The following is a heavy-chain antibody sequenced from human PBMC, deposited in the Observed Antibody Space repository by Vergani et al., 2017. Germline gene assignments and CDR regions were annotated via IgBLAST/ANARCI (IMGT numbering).Heavy chain of an antibody. CDR3: ATGRIFAWLIWFFDY. Sequence: EVQLLESGGGLVQPGGSLRLSCAASGFTFSSYAMSWVRQAPGKGLEWVSAISGSGGSTYYADSVKGRFTISRDNSKNTVYLQMSSLRAEDTAVYYCATGRIFAWLIWFFDYWGQGTLVTVSS. CDR2: ISGSGGST. CDR1: GFTFSSYA. V-gene: IGHV3-23*01. J-gene: IGHJ4*02. D-gene: IGHD3-9*01.